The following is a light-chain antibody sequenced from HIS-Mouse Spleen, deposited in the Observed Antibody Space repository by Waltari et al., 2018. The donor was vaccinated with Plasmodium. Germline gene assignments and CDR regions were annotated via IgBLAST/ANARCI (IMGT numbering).Light chain of an antibody. CDR3: SSYAGSNNLV. CDR2: EVS. J-gene: IGLJ2*01. V-gene: IGLV2-8*01. CDR1: SSDVGDSNY. Sequence: QSALTQPPSASGSPVPSVTIACTGTSSDVGDSNYLLLYQQHPGKAPKLMIYEVSKRPSGVPDRFSGSKSGNTASLTVSGLQAEDEADYYCSSYAGSNNLVFGGGTKLTVL.